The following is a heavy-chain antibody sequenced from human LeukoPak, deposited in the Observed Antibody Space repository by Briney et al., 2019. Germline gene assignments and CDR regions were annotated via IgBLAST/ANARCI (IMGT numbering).Heavy chain of an antibody. Sequence: GGSLRLSCAASGFTFSSYETNWVRQAPGKGLEWVSYTSSSGSTIYYADSVKGRFTISRDNAKKSLYLQMNSLRAEDTAVYYCARVPTVGSGGYQFDYWGQGTLVTVSS. J-gene: IGHJ4*02. CDR1: GFTFSSYE. CDR3: ARVPTVGSGGYQFDY. D-gene: IGHD2-15*01. CDR2: TSSSGSTI. V-gene: IGHV3-48*03.